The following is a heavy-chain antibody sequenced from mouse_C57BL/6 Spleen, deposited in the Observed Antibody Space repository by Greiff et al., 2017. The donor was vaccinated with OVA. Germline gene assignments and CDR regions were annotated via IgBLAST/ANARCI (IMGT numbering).Heavy chain of an antibody. V-gene: IGHV1-82*01. CDR1: GYAFSSSW. Sequence: VKLQESGPELVKPGASVKISCKASGYAFSSSWMNWVKQRPGKGLEWIGRIYPGDGDTNYNGKFKGKATLTADKSSSTAYMQLSSLTSEDSAVYFCASPYSSGYVEFAYWGQGTLVTVSA. D-gene: IGHD3-2*02. CDR3: ASPYSSGYVEFAY. CDR2: IYPGDGDT. J-gene: IGHJ3*01.